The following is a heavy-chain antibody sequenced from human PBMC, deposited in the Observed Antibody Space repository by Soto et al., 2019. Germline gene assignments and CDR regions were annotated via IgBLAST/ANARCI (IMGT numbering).Heavy chain of an antibody. CDR1: GGSISSGGYY. V-gene: IGHV4-31*03. Sequence: ASETLSLTCTVSGGSISSGGYYWSWIRQHPGKGLEWIGYIYYSGSTYYNPSLKSRVTISVDTSKNQFSLKLSSVTAADTAVYYCASSRGDLYYDSSGYYPYWGQGTLVTVSS. CDR3: ASSRGDLYYDSSGYYPY. CDR2: IYYSGST. J-gene: IGHJ4*02. D-gene: IGHD3-22*01.